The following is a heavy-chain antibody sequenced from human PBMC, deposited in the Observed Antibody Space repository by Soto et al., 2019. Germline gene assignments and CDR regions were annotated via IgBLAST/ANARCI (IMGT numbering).Heavy chain of an antibody. CDR3: AKDNGVRGRARYFDL. Sequence: QVQLVECGGGVVQPGRSLRLSCAASGFTFSSYGMHWVRQAPGKGLEWVAVISYDGSNKYYADSVKGRFTISRDNSKNTLYLQMNSLRAEDTAVYYCAKDNGVRGRARYFDLWGRGTLVTVSS. J-gene: IGHJ2*01. CDR1: GFTFSSYG. D-gene: IGHD3-10*01. CDR2: ISYDGSNK. V-gene: IGHV3-30*18.